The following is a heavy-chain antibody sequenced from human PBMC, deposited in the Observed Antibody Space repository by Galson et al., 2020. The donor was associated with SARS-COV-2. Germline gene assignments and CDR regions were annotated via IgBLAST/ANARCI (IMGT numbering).Heavy chain of an antibody. CDR2: IYHRGNS. Sequence: SETLSLTCAVSGDSISSNYWWNWVRQPPGKGLEWIGKIYHRGNSIHNPSLESRITISIDKSRNQFSLKLNSVTAADTAVYYCARSDTLQRFHPIDLWGQGTLVTVSS. CDR1: GDSISSNYW. V-gene: IGHV4-4*02. J-gene: IGHJ5*02. CDR3: ARSDTLQRFHPIDL.